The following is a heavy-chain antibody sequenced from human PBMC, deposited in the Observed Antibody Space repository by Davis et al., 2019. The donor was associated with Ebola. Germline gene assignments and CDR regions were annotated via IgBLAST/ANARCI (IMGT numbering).Heavy chain of an antibody. CDR3: AKDAAVRGIGIDS. J-gene: IGHJ4*02. CDR2: ISWNSVTT. D-gene: IGHD3-10*01. Sequence: PGGSLRLSCAASGFTFSDYYMSWIRQAPGRGLEWVSSISWNSVTTDYGDSVKGRFTVSRDNAKNSLYLQMNSLRAEDTALYYCAKDAAVRGIGIDSWGQGTLVTVSS. V-gene: IGHV3-9*01. CDR1: GFTFSDYY.